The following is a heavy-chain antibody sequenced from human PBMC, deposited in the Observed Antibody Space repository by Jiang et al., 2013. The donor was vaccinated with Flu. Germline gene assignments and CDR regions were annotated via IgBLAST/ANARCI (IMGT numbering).Heavy chain of an antibody. CDR2: IYPGDSDT. V-gene: IGHV5-51*01. CDR3: AREGSGYYQTDY. J-gene: IGHJ4*02. CDR1: GYSFTSYV. Sequence: KGSGYSFTSYVDRLGAPDAGKGLEWMGIIYPGDSDTRYSPSFQGQVTISADKSISTAYLQWSSLKASDTAMYYCAREGSGYYQTDYWGQGTLVTVSS. D-gene: IGHD3-22*01.